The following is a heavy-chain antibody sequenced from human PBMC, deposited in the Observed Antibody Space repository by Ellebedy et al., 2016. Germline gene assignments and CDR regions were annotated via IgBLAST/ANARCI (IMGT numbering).Heavy chain of an antibody. D-gene: IGHD2-2*01. J-gene: IGHJ3*02. V-gene: IGHV3-23*01. CDR1: GFTFSSYA. Sequence: GGSLRLSCAASGFTFSSYAMNWVRQAPGKGLEWVSVININGGQTHYADSVKGRFTISRDNSKNTLYLQMNNLRAEDTAIYYCAKDGGLGRYCVNASCYSNAFDKWGQGTMVTVSS. CDR2: ININGGQT. CDR3: AKDGGLGRYCVNASCYSNAFDK.